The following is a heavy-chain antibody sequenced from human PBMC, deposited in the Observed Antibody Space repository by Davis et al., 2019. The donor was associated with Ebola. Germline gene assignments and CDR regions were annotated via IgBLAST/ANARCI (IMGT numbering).Heavy chain of an antibody. J-gene: IGHJ3*02. D-gene: IGHD3-22*01. CDR1: GGSISSYY. CDR3: ARRGYYYDSSGYYPGAFDI. V-gene: IGHV4-59*08. CDR2: IYYSGST. Sequence: GSLRLSCTVSGGSISSYYWSWIRQPPGKGLEWIGYIYYSGSTNYNPSLKSRVTISVDTSKNQFSLKLSSVTAADTAVYYCARRGYYYDSSGYYPGAFDIWGQGTMVTVSS.